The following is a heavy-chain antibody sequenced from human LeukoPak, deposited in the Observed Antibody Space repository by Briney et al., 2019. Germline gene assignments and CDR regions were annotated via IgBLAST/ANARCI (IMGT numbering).Heavy chain of an antibody. V-gene: IGHV3-48*04. CDR2: ISSSSSTI. CDR3: ASPGINGY. Sequence: GGSLRLSCAASGFTFSSYSMDWVRQAPGKGLEWVSYISSSSSTIYYADSVKGRFTISRDNAKNSLYLQMNSLRAEDTAVYYCASPGINGYWGQGTLVTVSS. D-gene: IGHD2-8*01. CDR1: GFTFSSYS. J-gene: IGHJ4*02.